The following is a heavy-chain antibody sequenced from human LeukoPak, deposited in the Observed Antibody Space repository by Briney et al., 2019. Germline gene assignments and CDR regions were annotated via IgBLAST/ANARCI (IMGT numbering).Heavy chain of an antibody. J-gene: IGHJ5*02. CDR3: ARLYYYDSSGYYEVPNWFDP. CDR2: IYYSGST. Sequence: SETLSLTCTVSGGSISSSSYYWGWIRQPPGKGLEWIGSIYYSGSTYYNPSLKSRVTISVDTSKNQFSLKLSSVTAADTAVYYCARLYYYDSSGYYEVPNWFDPWGQGTLVTVSS. CDR1: GGSISSSSYY. D-gene: IGHD3-22*01. V-gene: IGHV4-39*01.